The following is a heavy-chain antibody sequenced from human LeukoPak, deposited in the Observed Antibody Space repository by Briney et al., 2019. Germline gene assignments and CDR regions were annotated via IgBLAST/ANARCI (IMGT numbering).Heavy chain of an antibody. J-gene: IGHJ6*03. Sequence: ASVKVSCNASGYSFINYGITWVRLAPGQGLDYMGWISPYIGNTNFPQKFQGRLTMTTDTSTSTAYLELRSLRSDDTAVYYCARIISLAAARYYMDVWGKGTTVTVSS. CDR3: ARIISLAAARYYMDV. D-gene: IGHD6-13*01. V-gene: IGHV1-18*01. CDR1: GYSFINYG. CDR2: ISPYIGNT.